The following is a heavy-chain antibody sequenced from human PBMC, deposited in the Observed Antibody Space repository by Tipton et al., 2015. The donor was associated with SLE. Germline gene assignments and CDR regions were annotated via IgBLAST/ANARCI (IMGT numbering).Heavy chain of an antibody. D-gene: IGHD6-13*01. Sequence: TLSLTCTVSGDSISSSSYYWGWIRQPPGKGLEWIGSLYYGGTTYYNPSLKSRVTISVGTSKNQFSLTLNSVTAADTAVYYCAREGRQQQLVRAHFDYWGQGTLVTVSS. J-gene: IGHJ4*02. V-gene: IGHV4-39*07. CDR2: LYYGGTT. CDR1: GDSISSSSYY. CDR3: AREGRQQQLVRAHFDY.